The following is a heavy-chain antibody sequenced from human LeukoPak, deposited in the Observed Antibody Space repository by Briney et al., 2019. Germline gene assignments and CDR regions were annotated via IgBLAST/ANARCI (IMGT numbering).Heavy chain of an antibody. CDR3: AKAPAAGTIWFDP. CDR2: ISGSGGST. J-gene: IGHJ5*02. V-gene: IGHV3-23*01. Sequence: PGGSLRLSCAASGFTFSRYAMSWVRQAPGKGLEWVSGISGSGGSTDYADSVKGRFTISRDNSKNTLYLQMNSLRAEDTAVYYCAKAPAAGTIWFDPWGQGTLVTVSS. D-gene: IGHD6-13*01. CDR1: GFTFSRYA.